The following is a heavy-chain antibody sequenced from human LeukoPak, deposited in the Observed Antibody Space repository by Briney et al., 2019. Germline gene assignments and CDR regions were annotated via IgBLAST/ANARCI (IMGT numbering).Heavy chain of an antibody. CDR2: ISGSGGST. Sequence: GGSLRLSCSASGFIISNYAMHWVRQAPGKGLEYVSAISGSGGSTYYADSVKGRFTISRDNSKNTLYLQMNSLRAEDTAVYYCTKGTIWLPFDYWGQGTLVTVSS. J-gene: IGHJ4*02. CDR1: GFIISNYA. V-gene: IGHV3-64*04. D-gene: IGHD5-18*01. CDR3: TKGTIWLPFDY.